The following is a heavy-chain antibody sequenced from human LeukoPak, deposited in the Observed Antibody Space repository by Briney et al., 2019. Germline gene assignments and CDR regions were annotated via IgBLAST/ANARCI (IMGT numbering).Heavy chain of an antibody. CDR2: INPSAGST. CDR3: AREDPGPVDAFDI. Sequence: ASVKVSCKASGYTFTSYYIHWVRQAPGQGLEWVGIINPSAGSTSYAQKFQGRVTMTRDTSTSTVYMDLSSLRSEDTAVYYCAREDPGPVDAFDIWGQGTMVTVSS. CDR1: GYTFTSYY. J-gene: IGHJ3*02. V-gene: IGHV1-46*01.